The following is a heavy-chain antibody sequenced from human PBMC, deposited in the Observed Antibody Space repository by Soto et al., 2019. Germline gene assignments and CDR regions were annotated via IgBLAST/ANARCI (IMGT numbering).Heavy chain of an antibody. CDR3: AKNGQPPYYYYGLDV. CDR1: GYTFTRYD. J-gene: IGHJ6*02. D-gene: IGHD2-8*01. Sequence: QGHLVQSEAEVKKPGASVKVSCKASGYTFTRYDISWVRQAPGQGLEWMGWISGDNGDTNYAQKFQDRVSMTIDTSTGTAYMELGSLTSDDTAIYYCAKNGQPPYYYYGLDVWGQGTKVTVSS. CDR2: ISGDNGDT. V-gene: IGHV1-18*01.